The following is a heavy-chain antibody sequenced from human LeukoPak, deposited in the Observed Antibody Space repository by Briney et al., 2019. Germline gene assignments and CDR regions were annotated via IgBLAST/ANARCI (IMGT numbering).Heavy chain of an antibody. V-gene: IGHV4-38-2*02. Sequence: SETLSLTCTVSGYSISSGYYWGWIRQPPGKGLEWIGSIYYSGSTYYNPSLKSRVTISVDTSKNQFSLKLSSVTAADTAVYYCARDVGSSWGFDYWGQGTLVTVSS. J-gene: IGHJ4*02. CDR1: GYSISSGYY. CDR2: IYYSGST. D-gene: IGHD6-13*01. CDR3: ARDVGSSWGFDY.